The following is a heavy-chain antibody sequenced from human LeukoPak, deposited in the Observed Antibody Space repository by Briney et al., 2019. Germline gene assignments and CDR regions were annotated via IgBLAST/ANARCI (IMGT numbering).Heavy chain of an antibody. CDR1: GGSINSYY. V-gene: IGHV4-59*01. CDR3: ARGNAN. CDR2: ISYSGNT. Sequence: KTSETLSLTCTGSGGSINSYYWSWIRQPPGKGLEWIGYISYSGNTNYNPSLKSRVTISLDTSKKQFFLKLSSVTAADTAMYYCARGNANWGQGTLVTVSS. J-gene: IGHJ4*02.